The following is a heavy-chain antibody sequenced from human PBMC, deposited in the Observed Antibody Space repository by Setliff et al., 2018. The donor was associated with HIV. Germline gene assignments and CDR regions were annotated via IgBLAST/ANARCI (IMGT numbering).Heavy chain of an antibody. CDR2: IKQDGSDK. CDR3: AREGITGTTLHPY. CDR1: GFSFSTYS. J-gene: IGHJ4*02. V-gene: IGHV3-7*01. D-gene: IGHD1-7*01. Sequence: GGSLRLSCVASGFSFSTYSMSWVRQAPGKGLEWVAKIKQDGSDKYYVDSVKGRFTISRDNAKNSLYLQMNTLRAEDTAVYYCAREGITGTTLHPYWGQGTLVTVSS.